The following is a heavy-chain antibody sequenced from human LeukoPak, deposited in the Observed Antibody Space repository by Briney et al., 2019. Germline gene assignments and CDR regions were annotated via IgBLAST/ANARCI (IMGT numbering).Heavy chain of an antibody. CDR3: ARHRLGFYYDSSGYYNDY. Sequence: PSETLSLTCTVSGGSISSSSYYWGWIRQPPGKGLEWIGSIYYSGSTYYNPSLKSRVTISVDTSKNQFSLKLSSVTAADTAVYYCARHRLGFYYDSSGYYNDYWGQGTLVTVSS. CDR2: IYYSGST. V-gene: IGHV4-39*01. J-gene: IGHJ4*02. CDR1: GGSISSSSYY. D-gene: IGHD3-22*01.